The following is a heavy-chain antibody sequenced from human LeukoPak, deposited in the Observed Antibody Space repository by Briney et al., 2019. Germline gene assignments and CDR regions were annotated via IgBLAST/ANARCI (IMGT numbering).Heavy chain of an antibody. D-gene: IGHD4-23*01. Sequence: PSETLSLTCSVSGGSISSYSWNWIRQPAGKGLEWIGRFCTSGTNNYNPSLKSRVTMSIDTSKNQVSLKMRSVTAADTAVYYCARTVVTLDWYFDLWGRGTLVSVSS. CDR1: GGSISSYS. V-gene: IGHV4-4*07. CDR3: ARTVVTLDWYFDL. CDR2: FCTSGTN. J-gene: IGHJ2*01.